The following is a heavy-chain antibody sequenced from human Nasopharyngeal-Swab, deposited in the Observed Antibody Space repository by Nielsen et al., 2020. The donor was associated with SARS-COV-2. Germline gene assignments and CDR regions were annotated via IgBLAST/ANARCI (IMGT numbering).Heavy chain of an antibody. CDR2: MNLDSGDT. CDR3: ARGPRPKRHLDY. D-gene: IGHD1-1*01. CDR1: GYTFASFD. Sequence: ASVKVSCKTSGYTFASFDINWVRHATARGVEWVGWMNLDSGDTHYAQEFQGKVTLTRDTSRSTAYMELSSLRSEDTAVYYCARGPRPKRHLDYWGQGTLVTVSS. J-gene: IGHJ4*02. V-gene: IGHV1-8*01.